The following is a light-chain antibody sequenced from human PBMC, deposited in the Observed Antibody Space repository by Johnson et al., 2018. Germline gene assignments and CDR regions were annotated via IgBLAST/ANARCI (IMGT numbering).Light chain of an antibody. CDR2: ENN. Sequence: QSVLTQPPSVSAAPGQKVTISCSGSSSNIGNNYVSWYQQLPGTAPKLLIYENNKRPSGIPDRFSGSKSGTSATLGITGLQTGDEADYYCGTCDSSLSAGTCFGTGTKVTVL. V-gene: IGLV1-51*02. CDR3: GTCDSSLSAGTC. CDR1: SSNIGNNY. J-gene: IGLJ1*01.